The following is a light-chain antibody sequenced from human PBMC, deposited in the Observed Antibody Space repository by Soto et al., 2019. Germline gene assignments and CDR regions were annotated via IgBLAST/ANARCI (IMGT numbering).Light chain of an antibody. V-gene: IGKV3-15*01. CDR1: QSVSSN. CDR3: QQYNNWHPWT. Sequence: EIVMTQSPATLSVSPGERATLSCRARQSVSSNLAWYQQKPGQAPRLLIYGASTRGTGIPARFSGSGSGTEFTLTISSLQSEDFAVYYCQQYNNWHPWTFGQGTKVEIK. J-gene: IGKJ1*01. CDR2: GAS.